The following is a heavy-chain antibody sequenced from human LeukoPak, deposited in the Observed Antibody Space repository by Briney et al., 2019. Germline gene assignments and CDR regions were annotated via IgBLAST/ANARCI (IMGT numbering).Heavy chain of an antibody. CDR3: ARDIAAAQGYFDY. J-gene: IGHJ4*02. CDR1: GGSISSYY. D-gene: IGHD6-13*01. Sequence: PSETLSLTCTVSGGSISSYYWSWIRQPPGKGLEWIGYIYYSGSTNYNPSLKSRVTISVDTSKNQFSLKLSSVTAADTAVYYCARDIAAAQGYFDYWGQGTLVTVSS. V-gene: IGHV4-59*12. CDR2: IYYSGST.